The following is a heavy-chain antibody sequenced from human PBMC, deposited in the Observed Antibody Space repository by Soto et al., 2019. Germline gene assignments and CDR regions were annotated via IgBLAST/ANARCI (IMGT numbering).Heavy chain of an antibody. CDR2: IYYSGST. Sequence: PSETLSLTCTVSGGSISSYYWSWIRQPPGKGLEWIGYIYYSGSTNYNPSLKSRVTISVDTSKNQFSLKLSSVTAADTAVYYCARMSRITMVRGVIGWFDPWGQGTLVTVSS. CDR3: ARMSRITMVRGVIGWFDP. J-gene: IGHJ5*02. CDR1: GGSISSYY. V-gene: IGHV4-59*01. D-gene: IGHD3-10*01.